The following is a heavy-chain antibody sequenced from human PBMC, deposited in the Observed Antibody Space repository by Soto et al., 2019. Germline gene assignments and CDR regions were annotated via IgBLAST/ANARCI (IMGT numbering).Heavy chain of an antibody. V-gene: IGHV3-21*01. Sequence: EVQLVESGGGLVKPGGSLRLSCAASGFTFSSYSMNWVRQAPGKGLEWASSISSSSSYIYYADSVKGRFTISRDNAKNSLYLQMNSLRAEDTAVYYCARDQGWELLNYYYYGMDVWGQATTVTVPS. J-gene: IGHJ6*02. D-gene: IGHD1-26*01. CDR1: GFTFSSYS. CDR3: ARDQGWELLNYYYYGMDV. CDR2: ISSSSSYI.